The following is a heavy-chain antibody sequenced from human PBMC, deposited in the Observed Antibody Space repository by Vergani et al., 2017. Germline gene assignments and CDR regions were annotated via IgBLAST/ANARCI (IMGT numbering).Heavy chain of an antibody. CDR1: GFTFSSYG. J-gene: IGHJ4*02. Sequence: QVQLVESGGGVVQPGRSLRLSCAASGFTFSSYGMHWVRQAPGKGLEWVAVIWYDGSNKYYADSVKGRFTISRDNSKNTLYLQMNSLRAEDTAVYYCARAYSYGYWDYWGQGTLVTVSS. CDR2: IWYDGSNK. V-gene: IGHV3-30*19. CDR3: ARAYSYGYWDY. D-gene: IGHD5-18*01.